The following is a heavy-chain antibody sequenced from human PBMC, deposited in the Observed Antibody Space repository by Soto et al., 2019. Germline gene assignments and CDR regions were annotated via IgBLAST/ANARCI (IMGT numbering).Heavy chain of an antibody. CDR3: AHRQLYNGAWNEGTFDY. V-gene: IGHV2-5*02. D-gene: IGHD1-1*01. CDR2: IYWDDDK. Sequence: SGPTLVNPTQTLTLTCTFSGFSLTTRPVGVGWIRQPPGQALEWLALIYWDDDKRYNPSLKTRVTITKDTSKNQVVLTMTNVDPVDTATYYCAHRQLYNGAWNEGTFDYWGQGALVTVSS. J-gene: IGHJ4*02. CDR1: GFSLTTRPVG.